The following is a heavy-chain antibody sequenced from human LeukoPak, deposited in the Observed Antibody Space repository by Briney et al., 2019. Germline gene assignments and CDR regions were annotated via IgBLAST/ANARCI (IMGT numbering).Heavy chain of an antibody. J-gene: IGHJ4*02. V-gene: IGHV3-23*01. Sequence: PGGSLRLSCAASGFTFSSYAMSWVRQAPGKGLEWVSAISGSGGSTYYADSVKGRFTISRDNARNTLYLQMNSLRAEDTAVYYCARALFQVPYYFDFWGQGTLLTVSS. CDR1: GFTFSSYA. CDR2: ISGSGGST. D-gene: IGHD2-2*01. CDR3: ARALFQVPYYFDF.